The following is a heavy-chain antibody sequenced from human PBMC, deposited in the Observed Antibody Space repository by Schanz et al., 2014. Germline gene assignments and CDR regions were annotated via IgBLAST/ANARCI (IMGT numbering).Heavy chain of an antibody. V-gene: IGHV1-2*06. CDR3: AREGTVIRGLSGWFDP. J-gene: IGHJ5*02. Sequence: QVQLVQSGAEVKKPGASVKVSCKSSGYTLTDYHIHWVRQAPGQGLEYMGRINPNSGGTNFAQKFQGRVTMTRDTSISTVYMELSRLRSDDTAVYYCAREGTVIRGLSGWFDPWGQGTLVTVSS. CDR1: GYTLTDYH. D-gene: IGHD3-10*01. CDR2: INPNSGGT.